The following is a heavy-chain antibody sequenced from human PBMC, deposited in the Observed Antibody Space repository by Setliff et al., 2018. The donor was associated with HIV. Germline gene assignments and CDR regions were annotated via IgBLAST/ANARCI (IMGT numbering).Heavy chain of an antibody. D-gene: IGHD6-13*01. CDR2: INRSGST. CDR3: ARGVAAAGL. CDR1: GGSLSGDY. J-gene: IGHJ4*02. V-gene: IGHV4-34*01. Sequence: SETLSLTCAVYGGSLSGDYWSWIRQPPGKGLEWIGEINRSGSTNHSPSLKSRVTISVDTSKNQFSLKLSSVTAADTAVYYCARGVAAAGLWGQGTLVTVSS.